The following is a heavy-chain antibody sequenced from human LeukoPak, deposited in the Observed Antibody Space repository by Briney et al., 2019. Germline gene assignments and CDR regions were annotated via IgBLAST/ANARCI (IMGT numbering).Heavy chain of an antibody. CDR1: GYTLTELS. V-gene: IGHV1-24*01. J-gene: IGHJ4*02. CDR3: ASHKSVIHPGFDY. D-gene: IGHD2/OR15-2a*01. CDR2: FDPEDGET. Sequence: ASVKVSCKVSGYTLTELSMHWVRQAPGKGLEWMGGFDPEDGETIYAQKFQGRVTITADESTSTAYMELSSLRSEDTAVYYCASHKSVIHPGFDYWGQGTLVTVSS.